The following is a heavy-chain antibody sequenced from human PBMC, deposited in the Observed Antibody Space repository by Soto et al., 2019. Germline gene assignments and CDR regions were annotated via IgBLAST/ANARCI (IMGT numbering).Heavy chain of an antibody. J-gene: IGHJ4*02. Sequence: QVQLVQSGAEVKKPGTSVKVSCKASGDTFTDYYIHWVRQAPGQGLEWMGTVNPSVGHTTYAQYFWGRMTMSWDPTIRTLYMEPTSLTSEDTAVYYLARRGYVLVPPAPLDFWGQGTLATVSS. CDR3: ARRGYVLVPPAPLDF. CDR2: VNPSVGHT. D-gene: IGHD2-8*02. V-gene: IGHV1-46*01. CDR1: GDTFTDYY.